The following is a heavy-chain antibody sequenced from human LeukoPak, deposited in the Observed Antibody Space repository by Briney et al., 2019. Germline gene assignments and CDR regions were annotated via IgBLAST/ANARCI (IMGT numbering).Heavy chain of an antibody. D-gene: IGHD2-2*02. J-gene: IGHJ6*02. CDR3: ASPSSIVVVPAAIPYYYYGMDV. V-gene: IGHV1-69*02. CDR1: GYTFTGYY. Sequence: SVKVSCKASGYTFTGYYMHWVRQAPGQGLEWMGRIIPILGIANYAQKFQGRVTITAHKSTSTAYMELSSLRSEDTAVYYCASPSSIVVVPAAIPYYYYGMDVWGQGTTVTVSS. CDR2: IIPILGIA.